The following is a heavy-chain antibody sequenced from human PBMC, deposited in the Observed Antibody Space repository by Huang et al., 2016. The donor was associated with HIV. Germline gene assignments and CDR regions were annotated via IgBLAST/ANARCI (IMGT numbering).Heavy chain of an antibody. D-gene: IGHD3-10*01. CDR1: GGSITDSNYY. V-gene: IGHV4-39*01. CDR2: IYYSGDT. CDR3: ARHFGSWSGYFDS. J-gene: IGHJ4*02. Sequence: QLQLQESGPGLVRPSETLSLICTVSGGSITDSNYYWGWIRPPPGKGLEWIGSIYYSGDTEYNPSRKSRVTMSVDTSKNRVSLDIRSVAVADTAIYYCARHFGSWSGYFDSWGQGTLVPVSS.